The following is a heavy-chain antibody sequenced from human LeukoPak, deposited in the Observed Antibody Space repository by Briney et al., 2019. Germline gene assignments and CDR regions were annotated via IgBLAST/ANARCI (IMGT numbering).Heavy chain of an antibody. Sequence: GGSLRLSCVASGFTLSSYAMSWVRQAPGKGLEWVSAISGSGGSTYYADSVKGRFTISRDNSKNTLYLQMNSLRAEDTAVYYCAKDGVYDFWSGYYLDYWGQGTLVTVSS. CDR3: AKDGVYDFWSGYYLDY. J-gene: IGHJ4*02. CDR1: GFTLSSYA. V-gene: IGHV3-23*01. CDR2: ISGSGGST. D-gene: IGHD3-3*01.